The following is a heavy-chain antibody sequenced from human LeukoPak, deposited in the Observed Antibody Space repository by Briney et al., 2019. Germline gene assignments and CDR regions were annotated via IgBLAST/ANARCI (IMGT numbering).Heavy chain of an antibody. D-gene: IGHD3-22*01. CDR1: GGTFSSYA. J-gene: IGHJ4*02. V-gene: IGHV1-69*04. Sequence: ASVKVSCKASGGTFSSYAISWVRQAPGQGLEWMGRIIPILGIANYAQKFQGRVTITADKSTSTAYMELSSLRSEDTAVYYCARSYDSSGYYFARSGYFDYWGQGTLVTVSS. CDR3: ARSYDSSGYYFARSGYFDY. CDR2: IIPILGIA.